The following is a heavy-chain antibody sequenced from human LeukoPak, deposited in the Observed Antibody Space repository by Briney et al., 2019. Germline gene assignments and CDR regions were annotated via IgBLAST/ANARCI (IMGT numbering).Heavy chain of an antibody. Sequence: GGSLRLSCAASGFTFSSYAMGWVRQAPGKGLEWVSAISGSGGSTYYADSVKGRFTISRDNSKNTLYLQMNSLRAEDTAVYYCATAPSGSYFDYWGQGTLVTVSS. CDR2: ISGSGGST. V-gene: IGHV3-23*01. D-gene: IGHD1-26*01. J-gene: IGHJ4*02. CDR3: ATAPSGSYFDY. CDR1: GFTFSSYA.